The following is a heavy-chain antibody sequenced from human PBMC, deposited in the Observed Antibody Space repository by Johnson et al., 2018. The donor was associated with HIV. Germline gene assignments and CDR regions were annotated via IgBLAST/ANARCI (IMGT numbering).Heavy chain of an antibody. Sequence: VQLVESGGVVVQPGGSLRLSCAVSGFTFDDYAMHWVRQAPGKGLEWVSLISWDGGSTYYADSVKGRFTISRDNSKNSLYLQMNSLRAEDTALYYCAKVAAAAGTRDALDMWGQGTMVTVSS. CDR3: AKVAAAAGTRDALDM. D-gene: IGHD6-13*01. CDR1: GFTFDDYA. CDR2: ISWDGGST. V-gene: IGHV3-43D*03. J-gene: IGHJ3*02.